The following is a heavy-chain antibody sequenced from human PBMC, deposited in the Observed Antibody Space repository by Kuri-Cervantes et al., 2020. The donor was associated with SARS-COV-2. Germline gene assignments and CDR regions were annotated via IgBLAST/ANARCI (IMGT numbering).Heavy chain of an antibody. J-gene: IGHJ4*02. V-gene: IGHV3-23*01. D-gene: IGHD6-19*01. CDR3: AKDGAVAGGGIPHFDY. CDR2: ISGSGGSI. Sequence: GGSLRLSCAASGFTFSSYAMSWVRQAPGKGLEWVSAISGSGGSIYYADSVKGRFTISRGNSKNTLYLQMNSLRAEDTAVYYCAKDGAVAGGGIPHFDYWGQGTLVTVSS. CDR1: GFTFSSYA.